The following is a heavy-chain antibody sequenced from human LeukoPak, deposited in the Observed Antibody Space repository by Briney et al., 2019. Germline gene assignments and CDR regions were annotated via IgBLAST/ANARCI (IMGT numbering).Heavy chain of an antibody. CDR3: ARVDGYNYFDY. D-gene: IGHD5-24*01. CDR1: GGAISSYY. Sequence: SETLSLTCTVSGGAISSYYWSWIRQPPGKGLEWIGYIYYSGSTNYNPSLKSRVTISVDTSKNQFSLKLSSVTAADTAVYYCARVDGYNYFDYWGQGTLVTVSS. J-gene: IGHJ4*02. CDR2: IYYSGST. V-gene: IGHV4-59*12.